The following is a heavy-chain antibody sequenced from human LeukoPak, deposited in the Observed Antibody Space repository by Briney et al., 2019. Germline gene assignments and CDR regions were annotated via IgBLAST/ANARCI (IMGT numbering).Heavy chain of an antibody. J-gene: IGHJ4*02. CDR3: ARGDTTAIRDFDY. V-gene: IGHV3-48*03. CDR2: ISSSGSTI. D-gene: IGHD2-2*02. Sequence: GGSLRLACAASGFTFSSYEMNWVRQAPGKGLESVSYISSSGSTIYYADSVKGRFTISRDNAKNSLYLQMNSLRAEDTALYYCARGDTTAIRDFDYWGQGTLVTVSS. CDR1: GFTFSSYE.